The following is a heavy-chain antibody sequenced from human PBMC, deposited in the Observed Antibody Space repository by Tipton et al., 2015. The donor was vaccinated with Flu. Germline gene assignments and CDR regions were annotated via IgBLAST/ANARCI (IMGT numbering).Heavy chain of an antibody. CDR1: GGSFSGYY. V-gene: IGHV4-34*01. CDR3: AKDPAGYHDNSAYYIFDN. CDR2: INHSGII. Sequence: TLSLTCAVYGGSFSGYYWNYIRQPPGRGLEWIGEINHSGIISYNPSLRSRVTMSVDTSKNQFSLKLRSVTAADTAVYFCAKDPAGYHDNSAYYIFDNWGQGMLVSVSS. D-gene: IGHD3-22*01. J-gene: IGHJ4*02.